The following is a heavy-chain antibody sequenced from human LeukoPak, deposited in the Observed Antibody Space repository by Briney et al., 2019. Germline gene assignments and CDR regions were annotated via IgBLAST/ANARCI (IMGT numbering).Heavy chain of an antibody. D-gene: IGHD1-26*01. CDR1: GGSISSYY. CDR3: ARDGGSYYRSWFDP. V-gene: IGHV4-59*01. Sequence: SETLSLTRTVSGGSISSYYWSWIRQPPGKGLEWIGYIYYSGSTNYNPSLKSRVTISVDTSKNQFSLKLSSVTAADTAVYYCARDGGSYYRSWFDPWGQGTLVTVSS. CDR2: IYYSGST. J-gene: IGHJ5*02.